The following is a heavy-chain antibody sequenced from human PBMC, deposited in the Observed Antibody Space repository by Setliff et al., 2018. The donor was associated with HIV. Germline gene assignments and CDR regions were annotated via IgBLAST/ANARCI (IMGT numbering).Heavy chain of an antibody. CDR2: ISRSGSSI. CDR1: GFSFGDYY. D-gene: IGHD3-9*01. Sequence: GGSLRLSCAASGFSFGDYYMSWVRQAPGKGLEWISYISRSGSSIYYADSVKGRFTISRDNAKNSLYLQMNSLRAEDTAVYYCAKDLQSALLRYFDWLSPNYFVYWGQGTLVTV. J-gene: IGHJ4*02. CDR3: AKDLQSALLRYFDWLSPNYFVY. V-gene: IGHV3-11*04.